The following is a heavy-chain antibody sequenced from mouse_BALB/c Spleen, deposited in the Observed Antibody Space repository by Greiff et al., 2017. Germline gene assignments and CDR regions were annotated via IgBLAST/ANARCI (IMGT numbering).Heavy chain of an antibody. CDR1: GYTFTSYW. J-gene: IGHJ4*01. V-gene: IGHV1-87*01. CDR2: IYPGDGDT. CDR3: ARGGYYVRDY. Sequence: VQLQESGAELARPGASVKLSCKASGYTFTSYWMQWVKQRPGQGLEWIGAIYPGDGDTRYTQKFKGKATLTADKSSSTAYMQLSSLASEDSAVYYCARGGYYVRDYWGQGTSVTVSS. D-gene: IGHD2-3*01.